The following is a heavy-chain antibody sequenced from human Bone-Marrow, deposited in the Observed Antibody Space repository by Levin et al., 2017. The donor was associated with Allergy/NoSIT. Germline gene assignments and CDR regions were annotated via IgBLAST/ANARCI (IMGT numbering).Heavy chain of an antibody. CDR1: GFTFSSYS. D-gene: IGHD6-19*01. CDR3: ARVDNSGWESFDY. V-gene: IGHV3-21*01. Sequence: SCAASGFTFSSYSLCWVRQAPGRGLEWVSSINADSDYIYYADSVKGRFTISRDNARNSLFLQMNSLRAEDTAVFYCARVDNSGWESFDYWGQGTLVTVSS. J-gene: IGHJ4*02. CDR2: INADSDYI.